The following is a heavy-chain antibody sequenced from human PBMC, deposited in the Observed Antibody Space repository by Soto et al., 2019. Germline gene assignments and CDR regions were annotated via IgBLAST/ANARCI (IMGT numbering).Heavy chain of an antibody. J-gene: IGHJ2*01. CDR3: ARHDYGDSFYWYFDL. CDR2: IYYSGST. V-gene: IGHV4-31*03. Sequence: QVQLQESGPGLVKPSQTLSLTCTVSGGSISSGGYYWSWIRQHPGKGLEWIGYIYYSGSTYYNPSLKSRVTISVDTSKNRFSLKLSSVTVADTAVYYCARHDYGDSFYWYFDLWGRGTLVTVSS. CDR1: GGSISSGGYY. D-gene: IGHD4-17*01.